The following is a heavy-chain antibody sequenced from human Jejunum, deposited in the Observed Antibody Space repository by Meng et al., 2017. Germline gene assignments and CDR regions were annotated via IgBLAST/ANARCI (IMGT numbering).Heavy chain of an antibody. J-gene: IGHJ4*02. CDR2: IDPSEST. V-gene: IGHV4-4*02. CDR1: GAAVSRTNG. CDR3: ARAYCTDVSCHDFFDS. D-gene: IGHD2-8*01. Sequence: GQPRRSGRGLVKPSGTLSLTCAVSGAAVSRTNGWSWVRQPPGKGLEWIGKIDPSESTHYNPSLKGRVTISADRSKNQFSLRLTSVTAADTAIYYCARAYCTDVSCHDFFDSWGQGTLVTVSS.